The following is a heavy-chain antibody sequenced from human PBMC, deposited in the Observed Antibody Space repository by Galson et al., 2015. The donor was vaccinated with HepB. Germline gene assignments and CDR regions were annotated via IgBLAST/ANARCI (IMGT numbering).Heavy chain of an antibody. D-gene: IGHD3-10*01. V-gene: IGHV3-7*03. CDR3: ARARYGSGSYFPFGY. CDR1: GFTFSSYW. Sequence: SLRLSCAASGFTFSSYWMSWVRQAPGKGLEWVANIKQDGSEKYFVDSVKGRFTISRDNAKNSLYLQMNSLRAEDTAVYYCARARYGSGSYFPFGYWGQGTLVTVSS. J-gene: IGHJ4*02. CDR2: IKQDGSEK.